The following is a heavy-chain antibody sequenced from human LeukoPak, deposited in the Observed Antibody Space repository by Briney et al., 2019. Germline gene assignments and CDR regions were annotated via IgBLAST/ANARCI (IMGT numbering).Heavy chain of an antibody. J-gene: IGHJ4*02. CDR1: GFTFGDTW. Sequence: SGGSLRLSCAASGFTFGDTWMNWVRQVPGQGLEWVANIKQDGSEKFYVASVKGRFTISRDNGKSSLYLQMNSLRAEDMALYYCATSYDMGWLIGYWGQGTLVTVSS. CDR2: IKQDGSEK. D-gene: IGHD3/OR15-3a*01. CDR3: ATSYDMGWLIGY. V-gene: IGHV3-7*03.